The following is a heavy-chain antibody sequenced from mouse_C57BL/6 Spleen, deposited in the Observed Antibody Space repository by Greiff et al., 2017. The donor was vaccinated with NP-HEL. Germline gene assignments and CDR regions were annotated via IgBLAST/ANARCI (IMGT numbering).Heavy chain of an antibody. J-gene: IGHJ1*03. Sequence: QVQLKESGAELARPGASVKLSCKASGYTFTSYGISWVKQRTGQGLEWIGEIYPRSGNTYYNEKFKGKATLSADKSSSTAYMELRSLTSEDSAVYFCARGEGTGYFDVWGTGTTVTVSS. V-gene: IGHV1-81*01. CDR2: IYPRSGNT. CDR3: ARGEGTGYFDV. D-gene: IGHD3-3*01. CDR1: GYTFTSYG.